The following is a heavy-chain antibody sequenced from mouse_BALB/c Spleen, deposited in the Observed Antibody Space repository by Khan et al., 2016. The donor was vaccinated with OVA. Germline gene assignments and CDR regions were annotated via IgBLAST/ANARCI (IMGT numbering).Heavy chain of an antibody. Sequence: VELVESGPGLVQPSQSLSITCTVSGFSLTTYGVHWVRQSPGKGLEWLGVIWSGGSTDYNAAFISRLSISKDSSKSQAFFKMNSKQVNDAAIYYCARNYDYDEGLAYWGQGTLVTVSA. CDR2: IWSGGST. J-gene: IGHJ3*01. V-gene: IGHV2-2*02. D-gene: IGHD2-4*01. CDR3: ARNYDYDEGLAY. CDR1: GFSLTTYG.